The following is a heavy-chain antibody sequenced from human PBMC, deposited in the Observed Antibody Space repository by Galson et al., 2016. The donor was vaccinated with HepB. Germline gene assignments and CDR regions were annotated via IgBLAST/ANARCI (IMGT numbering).Heavy chain of an antibody. CDR3: VRGSTAPDV. CDR1: GLSVSINY. J-gene: IGHJ6*04. Sequence: SLRLSCAASGLSVSINYMSWVRQAPGKGLEWVSVIYSGGSTFYADSVKGRFTISRDNSRSMLFLEMNGRKAEDTGVYYCVRGSTAPDVWGKGTTVTVSS. V-gene: IGHV3-53*01. D-gene: IGHD1-26*01. CDR2: IYSGGST.